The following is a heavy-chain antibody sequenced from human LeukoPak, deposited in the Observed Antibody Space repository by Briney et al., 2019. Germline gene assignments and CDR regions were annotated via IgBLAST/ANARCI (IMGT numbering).Heavy chain of an antibody. CDR1: GFPFSSHG. Sequence: PGGSLRLSCAGSGFPFSSHGMNWVRQAPGKGLEWVSGISPGGPTYYADSVKGRFSISRDDSKNTFYLQMINLRAEDTAVYYCAKTWRGSSWSFDYWGQGTLVTVSS. D-gene: IGHD6-13*01. J-gene: IGHJ4*02. V-gene: IGHV3-23*01. CDR2: ISPGGPT. CDR3: AKTWRGSSWSFDY.